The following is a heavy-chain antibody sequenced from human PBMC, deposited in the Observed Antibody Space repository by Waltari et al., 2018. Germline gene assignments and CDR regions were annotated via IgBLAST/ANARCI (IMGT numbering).Heavy chain of an antibody. CDR1: GGTFSSYA. D-gene: IGHD3-10*01. Sequence: QVQLVQSGAEVKKPGSSVKVSCKASGGTFSSYAISWVRQAPGQGLEWMGGITPIFGTANYAQKFQGRVTITTDESTSTAYRELGSLRSEDTAVYYCARDRGGGRGGCFDYWGQGTLVTVSS. V-gene: IGHV1-69*05. J-gene: IGHJ4*02. CDR2: ITPIFGTA. CDR3: ARDRGGGRGGCFDY.